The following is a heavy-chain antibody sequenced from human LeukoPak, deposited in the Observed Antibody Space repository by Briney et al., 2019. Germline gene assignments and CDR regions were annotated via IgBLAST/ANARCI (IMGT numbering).Heavy chain of an antibody. D-gene: IGHD2-15*01. J-gene: IGHJ4*02. CDR3: ARNVLPGYFDY. CDR2: INSDGSST. V-gene: IGHV3-74*01. Sequence: PGGSLRLSCAASGFTFSSYWMHWVRQAPGKGLVWVSRINSDGSSTGYADSVKGRFTISRDNAKNTLYLQMNSLRAEDTAVYYCARNVLPGYFDYWGQGTLVTVSS. CDR1: GFTFSSYW.